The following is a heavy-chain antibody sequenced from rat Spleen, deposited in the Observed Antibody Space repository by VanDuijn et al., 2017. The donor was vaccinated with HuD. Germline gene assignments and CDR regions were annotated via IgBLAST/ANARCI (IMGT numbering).Heavy chain of an antibody. D-gene: IGHD1-12*02. J-gene: IGHJ2*01. Sequence: EVQLVESGGGLVQPGRSLKLSCAASGFTFSNYDMAWVRQAPTKGLEWVASISTSGGSTYYRDSVKGRFTISRDNAKSSLYLQMDSLRSEDTATYYCARHRMMLLITPFDYWGQGVMVTVSS. CDR1: GFTFSNYD. V-gene: IGHV5-25*01. CDR2: ISTSGGST. CDR3: ARHRMMLLITPFDY.